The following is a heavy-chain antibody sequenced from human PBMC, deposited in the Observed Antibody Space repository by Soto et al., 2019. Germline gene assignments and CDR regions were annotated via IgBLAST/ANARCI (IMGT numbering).Heavy chain of an antibody. V-gene: IGHV1-69*12. Sequence: QVQLVQSGAEVKKPGSSVKVSCKASGGTFSSYAISWVRQAPGQGLEWMGGIIPIFGTANYAQKFQGRVTITADESTSTAYMGLSSLRSEDTAVYYCARVGYYGSGSFRHLMDVWGQGTTVTVSS. CDR2: IIPIFGTA. D-gene: IGHD3-10*01. CDR1: GGTFSSYA. CDR3: ARVGYYGSGSFRHLMDV. J-gene: IGHJ6*02.